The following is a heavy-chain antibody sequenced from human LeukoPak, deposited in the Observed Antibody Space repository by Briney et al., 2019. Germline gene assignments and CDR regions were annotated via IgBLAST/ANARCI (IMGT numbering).Heavy chain of an antibody. CDR2: ISWNSGSI. V-gene: IGHV3-9*01. CDR3: AKERSGSYRRNLYYYYYGMDV. J-gene: IGHJ6*02. Sequence: GGSLRLSCAASGFTFDDYATHWVRQAPGQGLEWVSGISWNSGSIGYADSVKGRFTISRDNAKNSLYLQMNSLRAEDTALYYCAKERSGSYRRNLYYYYYGMDVWGQGTTVTVSS. CDR1: GFTFDDYA. D-gene: IGHD1-26*01.